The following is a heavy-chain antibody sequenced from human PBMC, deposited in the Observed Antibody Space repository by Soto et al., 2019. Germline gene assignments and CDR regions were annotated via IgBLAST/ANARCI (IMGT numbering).Heavy chain of an antibody. CDR3: ARGGVYNWNYGID. V-gene: IGHV3-11*06. CDR1: GFPFSEYY. D-gene: IGHD1-7*01. J-gene: IGHJ4*02. Sequence: PGGSLSLSCAASGFPFSEYYMSWIRQAPGKGQEWVSYISGSSTFTKYADSVKGRFTISRDNSKNSVHLYMNSLSAEDTAVYYCARGGVYNWNYGIDWGQGTLVTVAS. CDR2: ISGSSTFT.